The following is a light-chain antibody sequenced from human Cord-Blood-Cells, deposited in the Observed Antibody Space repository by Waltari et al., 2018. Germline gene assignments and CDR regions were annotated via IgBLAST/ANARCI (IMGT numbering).Light chain of an antibody. J-gene: IGLJ1*01. CDR2: DVS. Sequence: QSALTQPRSVSGSPGQSLTIPCTVTSSDVGGYNYVSWYQQHSGKAPKLMIYDVSKRPSGVPDRFSGSKSGNTASLTISGLQAEDEADYYCCSYAGSYTFGVFGTGTKVTVL. CDR1: SSDVGGYNY. CDR3: CSYAGSYTFGV. V-gene: IGLV2-11*01.